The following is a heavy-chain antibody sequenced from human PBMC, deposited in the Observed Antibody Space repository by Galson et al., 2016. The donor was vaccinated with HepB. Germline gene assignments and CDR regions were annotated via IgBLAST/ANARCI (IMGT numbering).Heavy chain of an antibody. CDR3: AREGLVATPTLDY. D-gene: IGHD5-12*01. V-gene: IGHV3-33*01. Sequence: SLRLSCAASGFTFSSYGMHWVRQAPGKGLEWVAVIWYDGSNKYYADSVKGRFTISRDNSKNTLYLQMNSLRAEDTAVYYWAREGLVATPTLDYWGQGTLVTVSS. J-gene: IGHJ4*02. CDR1: GFTFSSYG. CDR2: IWYDGSNK.